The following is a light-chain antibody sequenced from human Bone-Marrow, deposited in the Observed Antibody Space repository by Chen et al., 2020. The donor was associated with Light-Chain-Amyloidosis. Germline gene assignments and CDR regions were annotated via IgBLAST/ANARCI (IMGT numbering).Light chain of an antibody. Sequence: SYLLTQPSSVSVAPGQTATIACGGNNIGSTSVHWYQQTPGQAPLLVVYDDSDLPAGIPERLSGSNSGNTATLTISRVEAGDEADYYCQVWDRSSDRPVFGGGTKLTVL. CDR1: NIGSTS. CDR3: QVWDRSSDRPV. V-gene: IGLV3-21*02. CDR2: DDS. J-gene: IGLJ3*02.